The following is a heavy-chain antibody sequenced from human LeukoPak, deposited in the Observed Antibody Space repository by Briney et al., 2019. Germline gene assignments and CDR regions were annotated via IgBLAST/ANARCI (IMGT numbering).Heavy chain of an antibody. CDR1: GGSISSYY. CDR3: ATENLVNHCRLAECYGDLDR. Sequence: SETLSLTCTVSGGSISSYYWSWIRQPPGKGLEWIGYIYYSGSTKYKPSLKSRVTISVDTSVSTAYLRWSSLQASDTAMYYCATENLVNHCRLAECYGDLDRWGQGTLVTVSS. J-gene: IGHJ5*02. CDR2: IYYSGST. D-gene: IGHD2-2*01. V-gene: IGHV4-59*12.